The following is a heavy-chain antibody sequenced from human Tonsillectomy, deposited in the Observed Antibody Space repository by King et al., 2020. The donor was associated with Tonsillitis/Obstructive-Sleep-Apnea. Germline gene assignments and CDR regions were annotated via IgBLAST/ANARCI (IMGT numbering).Heavy chain of an antibody. V-gene: IGHV3-13*04. CDR2: INTAGDT. CDR1: GFTSSTYD. J-gene: IGHJ2*01. D-gene: IGHD5-24*01. Sequence: VQLVESGGGLVQPGGSLRLSCAASGFTSSTYDMHWVRQNTGKGLEWVSAINTAGDTKYPGSVKGRFTISRENAKNSLYLQMSSLRAGDTAVYYFARTPGWRKSSSTSELYFDLWGRGTLVTVSS. CDR3: ARTPGWRKSSSTSELYFDL.